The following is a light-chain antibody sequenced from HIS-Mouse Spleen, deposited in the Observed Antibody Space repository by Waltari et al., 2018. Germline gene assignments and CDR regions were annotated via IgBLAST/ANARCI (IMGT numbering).Light chain of an antibody. CDR1: SSNIGSNY. CDR2: RNN. CDR3: AAWDDSLSGPV. J-gene: IGLJ3*02. V-gene: IGLV1-47*01. Sequence: QSVLTQPPSASGTPGQRVTISCSGSSSNIGSNYVYWYQQLPGTAPKLLSYRNNQRPSGVPDRFSGYKSGTSASLAISGLRSEDEADYYCAAWDDSLSGPVFGGGTKLTVL.